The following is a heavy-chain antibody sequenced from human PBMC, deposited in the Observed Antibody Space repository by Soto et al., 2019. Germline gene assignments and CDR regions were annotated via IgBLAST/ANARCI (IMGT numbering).Heavy chain of an antibody. CDR3: ARGGPYSSGWYYYYYGMDV. Sequence: VGSLRLSCAASGFTFSSYWVSWVRQAPGKGLEWVANIKQDGSEKYYVDSVKGRFTISRDNAKNSLYLQMNSLRAEDTAVYYCARGGPYSSGWYYYYYGMDVWGQGTTVTVSS. CDR2: IKQDGSEK. V-gene: IGHV3-7*01. CDR1: GFTFSSYW. J-gene: IGHJ6*02. D-gene: IGHD6-19*01.